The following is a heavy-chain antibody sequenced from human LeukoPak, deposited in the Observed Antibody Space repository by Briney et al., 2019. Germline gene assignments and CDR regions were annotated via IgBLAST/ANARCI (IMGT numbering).Heavy chain of an antibody. V-gene: IGHV1-69*06. D-gene: IGHD3-9*01. CDR3: AREPLITGRYFDWSQGVPSRYYFDY. CDR2: IIPIFGTA. Sequence: SVKVSCKASGGTFSSYAISWVRQAPGQGLEWMGGIIPIFGTANYAQKFQGRVTITADKSTSTAYMELSSLRSEDTAVYYCAREPLITGRYFDWSQGVPSRYYFDYWGQGTLVTVSS. J-gene: IGHJ4*02. CDR1: GGTFSSYA.